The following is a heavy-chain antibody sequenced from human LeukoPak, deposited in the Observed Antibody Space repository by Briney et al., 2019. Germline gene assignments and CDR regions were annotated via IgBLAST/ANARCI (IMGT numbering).Heavy chain of an antibody. CDR1: GGSVSESSRS. CDR3: ARHSIYYDGSGYPTDATPFGY. CDR2: IFSSGRS. Sequence: PSETLSLTCTVSGGSVSESSRSWAWIRQRPGEGLEWIGTIFSSGRSYYNPSVNSRVTLSVDKSKNQFSLNLSSVTAADTAVYYCARHSIYYDGSGYPTDATPFGYWGQGTLVIVSS. J-gene: IGHJ4*02. D-gene: IGHD3-22*01. V-gene: IGHV4-39*01.